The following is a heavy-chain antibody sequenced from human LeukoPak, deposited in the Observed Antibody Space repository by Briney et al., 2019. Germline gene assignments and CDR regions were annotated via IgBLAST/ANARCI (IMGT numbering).Heavy chain of an antibody. D-gene: IGHD3-10*01. CDR1: GGSISSGGYY. V-gene: IGHV4-39*01. CDR2: IYYSGST. CDR3: ARHLVVGRFDP. J-gene: IGHJ5*02. Sequence: SETLSLTCTVSGGSISSGGYYWSWIRQHPGKGLEWIGYIYYSGSTYYNPSLKSRVIISVDTSKNQFSLKLRSMTAADTAVYYCARHLVVGRFDPWGQGTLVTVSS.